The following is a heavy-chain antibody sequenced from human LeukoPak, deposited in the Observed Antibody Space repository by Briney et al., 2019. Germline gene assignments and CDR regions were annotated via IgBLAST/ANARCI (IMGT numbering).Heavy chain of an antibody. CDR3: ARGGIAAAGAYFDY. D-gene: IGHD6-13*01. J-gene: IGHJ4*02. CDR2: ISSSSSYI. CDR1: GFTFSSYS. Sequence: NPGGYLRLSCAASGFTFSSYSMNWVRQAPGKGLEWVSSISSSSSYIYYADSVKGRFTISRGNAKNSLYLQMNSLRAEDTAVYYCARGGIAAAGAYFDYWGQGTLVTVSS. V-gene: IGHV3-21*01.